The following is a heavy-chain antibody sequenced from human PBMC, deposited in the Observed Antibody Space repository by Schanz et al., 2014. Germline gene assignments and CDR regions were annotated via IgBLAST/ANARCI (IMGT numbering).Heavy chain of an antibody. CDR2: INTGVNT. CDR1: GFAFSSFA. Sequence: EVQLMESGGGLVKPGGSLRLSCVASGFAFSSFAMTWVRQAPGKGLEWVSAINTGVNTYYADSVRDRFTMSRDNSKSTLYLQMSSLRAEDTAVYYCAKSQGSSFDSWGQGTLVTVSS. CDR3: AKSQGSSFDS. J-gene: IGHJ4*02. V-gene: IGHV3-23*01. D-gene: IGHD6-13*01.